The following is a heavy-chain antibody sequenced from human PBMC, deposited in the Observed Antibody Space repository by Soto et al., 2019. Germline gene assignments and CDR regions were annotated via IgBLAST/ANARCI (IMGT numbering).Heavy chain of an antibody. CDR3: ARSHGLAIVSYY. Sequence: SETLSLTCTVSCGSISSNTYYWGWMRQPPGKGIEWIASFFIVGNXXYNPSLKXXVTISVDTSKXQFSLXLSSVTSADEAVYFCARSHGLAIVSYYWGQGILXT. D-gene: IGHD3-10*01. V-gene: IGHV4-39*01. J-gene: IGHJ4*02. CDR1: CGSISSNTYY. CDR2: FFIVGNX.